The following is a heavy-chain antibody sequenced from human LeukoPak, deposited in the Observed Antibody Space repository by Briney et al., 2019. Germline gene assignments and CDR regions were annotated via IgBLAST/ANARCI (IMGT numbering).Heavy chain of an antibody. J-gene: IGHJ6*03. V-gene: IGHV4-59*01. CDR1: GGSISSYY. CDR3: ARVDPRYYYYYMDV. Sequence: SETLSLTCTVSGGSISSYYWSWIRQPPGKGLEWIGYIYYSGSTNYNPSLKSRVTISVDTSKNQFSLKLSSVTAADTAVYYCARVDPRYYYYYMDVWGKGTTVTVSS. D-gene: IGHD3-9*01. CDR2: IYYSGST.